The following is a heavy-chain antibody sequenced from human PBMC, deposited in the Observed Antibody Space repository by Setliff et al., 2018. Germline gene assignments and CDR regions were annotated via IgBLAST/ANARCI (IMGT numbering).Heavy chain of an antibody. CDR2: IYYSGST. J-gene: IGHJ4*02. D-gene: IGHD6-19*01. CDR1: GGSISSYY. CDR3: ARVRSSSCNSSGWYVDY. V-gene: IGHV4-59*01. Sequence: SETLSLTCTVSGGSISSYYWSWIRQPPGKGLEWIGYIYYSGSTNYNPSLKSRVTISVDTSKNQFSLKLSSVTAADTAVYYCARVRSSSCNSSGWYVDYWGQGTLVTVSS.